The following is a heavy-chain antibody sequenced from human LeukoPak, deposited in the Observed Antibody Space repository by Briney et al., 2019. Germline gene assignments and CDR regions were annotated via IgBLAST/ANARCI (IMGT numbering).Heavy chain of an antibody. V-gene: IGHV3-48*02. CDR1: GFTFSSYS. Sequence: AGGSLRLSCAASGFTFSSYSMNWVRQAPGKGLEWVSHITASGTAMFYADSVKGRFTISRDNAKNSLYLQMNSLRDEDTAVYYCARDVGIRMATSDLAFDYWGQGTLVTVSS. CDR2: ITASGTAM. J-gene: IGHJ4*02. D-gene: IGHD5-24*01. CDR3: ARDVGIRMATSDLAFDY.